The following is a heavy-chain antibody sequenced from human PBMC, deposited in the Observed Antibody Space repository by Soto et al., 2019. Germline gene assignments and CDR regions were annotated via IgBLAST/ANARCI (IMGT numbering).Heavy chain of an antibody. J-gene: IGHJ4*02. Sequence: SETLSLTCAVYGGSFSGYYWNWIRQSPGKGLEWIGEVNHRGTTHYNPSLKSRLTISVGTSQNQFSLKLTSVTAADTAVYYCARKLVAANLDYWGQGTLVTVSS. V-gene: IGHV4-34*01. CDR2: VNHRGTT. D-gene: IGHD1-26*01. CDR3: ARKLVAANLDY. CDR1: GGSFSGYY.